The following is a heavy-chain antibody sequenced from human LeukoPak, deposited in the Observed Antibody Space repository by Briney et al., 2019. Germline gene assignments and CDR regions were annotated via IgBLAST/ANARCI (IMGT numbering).Heavy chain of an antibody. J-gene: IGHJ4*02. D-gene: IGHD2-21*01. CDR1: GFTFSSYS. CDR2: ISSSSSYI. Sequence: GGSLRLSCAASGFTFSSYSMTWVRQAPGKGLEWVSSISSSSSYIYYADSVKGRFTISRDNAKNSLYLQMNSLRAEDTAVYYCARASSGRLWTPFDYWGQGTLVTVSS. V-gene: IGHV3-21*01. CDR3: ARASSGRLWTPFDY.